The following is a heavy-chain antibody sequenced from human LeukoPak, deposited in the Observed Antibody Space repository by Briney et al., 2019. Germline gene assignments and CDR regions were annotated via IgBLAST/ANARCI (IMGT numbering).Heavy chain of an antibody. CDR1: GGSVSNYY. CDR3: ARFWAAEYSSSPHFDY. V-gene: IGHV4-59*08. D-gene: IGHD6-13*01. J-gene: IGHJ4*02. CDR2: IYYSGST. Sequence: SETLSLTCTVSGGSVSNYYWSWIRHPPGKGLEWLGYIYYSGSTNYNPSLKSRVTISVDTPKNQFSLKLNSVTAADTAVYYCARFWAAEYSSSPHFDYWGQGTLVIVSS.